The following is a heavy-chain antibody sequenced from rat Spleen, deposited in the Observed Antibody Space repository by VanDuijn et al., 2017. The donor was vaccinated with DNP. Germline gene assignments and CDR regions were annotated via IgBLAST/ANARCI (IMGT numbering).Heavy chain of an antibody. CDR3: ARPSYYSSYYFDY. Sequence: EVQLVESGGGLVQPGRSLKLSCAASGFTFSNYYMAWVRQAPKKGLEWVATISTSGSRTYYPDSVKGRFTISRDNAKSSLYLQMNSLKSEDTATYYCARPSYYSSYYFDYWGHGVMVTVSS. J-gene: IGHJ2*01. D-gene: IGHD1-1*01. V-gene: IGHV5-25*01. CDR1: GFTFSNYY. CDR2: ISTSGSRT.